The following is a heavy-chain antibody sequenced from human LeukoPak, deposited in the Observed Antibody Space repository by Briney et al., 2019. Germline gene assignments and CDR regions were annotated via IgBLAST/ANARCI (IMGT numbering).Heavy chain of an antibody. CDR2: ISSSSSYI. Sequence: GGSLRLSCAASGFTFSDYYMSWIRQAPGKGLEWVSSISSSSSYIYYADAVKGRFTISRDNANNSLYLQMNSLRAEDTAVYFCARYRSSPNFDYWGQGTLVTVSS. D-gene: IGHD6-13*01. CDR1: GFTFSDYY. J-gene: IGHJ4*02. CDR3: ARYRSSPNFDY. V-gene: IGHV3-11*06.